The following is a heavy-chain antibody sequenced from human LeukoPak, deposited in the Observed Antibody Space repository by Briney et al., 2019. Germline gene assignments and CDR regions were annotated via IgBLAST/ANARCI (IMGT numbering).Heavy chain of an antibody. D-gene: IGHD2-2*01. Sequence: SETLSLTCTVSGGSISSGGYYWSWIRQHPGKGLEWIGYIYYSGSTYYNPSLKSRVTISVDTSKNQFSLKLSSVTAADTAVYYWAREGPGYCSSTSCLQRGGKDVWGQGTTVTVSS. J-gene: IGHJ6*02. V-gene: IGHV4-31*03. CDR3: AREGPGYCSSTSCLQRGGKDV. CDR1: GGSISSGGYY. CDR2: IYYSGST.